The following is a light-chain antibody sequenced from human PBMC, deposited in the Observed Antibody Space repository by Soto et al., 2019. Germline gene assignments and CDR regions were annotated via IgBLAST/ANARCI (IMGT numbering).Light chain of an antibody. CDR2: ANI. CDR3: QSYDSSLSGYV. V-gene: IGLV1-40*02. J-gene: IGLJ1*01. CDR1: SSNIGAGYD. Sequence: QSAVTHSPSTSGAPGQGVTISCTGSSSNIGAGYDVHWYQQLPGTAPKLLIFANINRPSGVPDRFSGSKSDTSASLAITGLRAEDEADYYCQSYDSSLSGYVFGTGAKVTV.